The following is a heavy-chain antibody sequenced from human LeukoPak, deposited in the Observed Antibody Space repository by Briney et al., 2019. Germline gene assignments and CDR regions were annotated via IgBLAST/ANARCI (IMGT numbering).Heavy chain of an antibody. J-gene: IGHJ6*03. CDR2: IYYSGST. Sequence: PSETLSLTCTVSGGSISSSSYYWGWIRQPPGKGLEWIGSIYYSGSTYYNPSLKSRVTISVDTSKNQFSLKLSSVTAADTAVYYCAREPPGTAMPIGDYYMDVWGKGTTVTVSS. D-gene: IGHD5-18*01. CDR3: AREPPGTAMPIGDYYMDV. CDR1: GGSISSSSYY. V-gene: IGHV4-39*07.